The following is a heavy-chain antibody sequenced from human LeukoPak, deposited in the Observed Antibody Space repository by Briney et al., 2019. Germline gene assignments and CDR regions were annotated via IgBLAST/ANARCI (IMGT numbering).Heavy chain of an antibody. CDR2: ISAYNGNT. J-gene: IGHJ4*02. Sequence: ASVKVSCKASGYTFTGYGISWVRQAPGQGLEWMGWISAYNGNTNYAQKLQGRVTMTTDTSTSTAYMELRSLRSDDTAVYYCARVALDILTGYYIFDYWGQGTLVTVSS. V-gene: IGHV1-18*01. CDR3: ARVALDILTGYYIFDY. CDR1: GYTFTGYG. D-gene: IGHD3-9*01.